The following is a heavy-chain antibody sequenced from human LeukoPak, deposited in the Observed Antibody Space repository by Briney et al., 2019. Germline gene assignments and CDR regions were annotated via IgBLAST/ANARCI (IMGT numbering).Heavy chain of an antibody. V-gene: IGHV6-1*01. CDR3: ARSHYYGMDV. Sequence: RSQTLSLTCAISGDSVSSNSASWNWIRQSPSRGLEWLGKTLYRSKWYNDYAVSVKSRITINPDTSKSQFSLQLNSVTPEDTAVYYCARSHYYGMDVWGQGTTVTVAS. J-gene: IGHJ6*02. CDR2: TLYRSKWYN. CDR1: GDSVSSNSAS.